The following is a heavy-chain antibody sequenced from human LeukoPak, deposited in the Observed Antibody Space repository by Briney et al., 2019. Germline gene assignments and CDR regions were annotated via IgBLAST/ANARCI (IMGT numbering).Heavy chain of an antibody. V-gene: IGHV4-34*01. D-gene: IGHD3-10*01. CDR2: INHSGST. Sequence: SETLSLTCAVYGGSFSGYYWSWIRQPPGKGLEWIGEINHSGSTNYNPSLKSRATISVYTSKNQFSLKLSSVTAADTAVYYCARGRIRVVRGVPGGIDPWGQGTLVTVSS. J-gene: IGHJ5*02. CDR1: GGSFSGYY. CDR3: ARGRIRVVRGVPGGIDP.